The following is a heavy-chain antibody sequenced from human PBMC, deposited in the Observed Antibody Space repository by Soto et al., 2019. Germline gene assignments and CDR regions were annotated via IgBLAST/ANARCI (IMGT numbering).Heavy chain of an antibody. CDR1: GDSVSSNSAG. CDR2: TYYKSKWYY. J-gene: IGHJ6*03. V-gene: IGHV6-1*01. CDR3: SRGSWDDVSGHYYMDV. D-gene: IGHD3-3*01. Sequence: QIQLQLSGPGLVEPSQTLSLTCAISGDSVSSNSAGWNWVRQTPSRGLEWLGRTYYKSKWYYNSAVSVKSRITINPDTSKNQFCLQLNSVAPEDTAVYYCSRGSWDDVSGHYYMDVWGKGTTVTVSS.